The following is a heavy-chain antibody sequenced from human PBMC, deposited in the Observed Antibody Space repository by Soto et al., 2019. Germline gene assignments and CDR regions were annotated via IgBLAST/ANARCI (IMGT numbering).Heavy chain of an antibody. J-gene: IGHJ6*03. CDR1: GYTFTNYG. D-gene: IGHD6-6*01. CDR2: IGAYNGNT. Sequence: QVQLLQSGAEVKKPGASVKVSCKASGYTFTNYGITWVRQAPGQGLEWMGWIGAYNGNTHYTERLQGRVTMTTDTSTSTAYMELRGLRSDDSAVYYCAGVRQLVGYLYYYMDVWGNGTTVTVSS. V-gene: IGHV1-18*01. CDR3: AGVRQLVGYLYYYMDV.